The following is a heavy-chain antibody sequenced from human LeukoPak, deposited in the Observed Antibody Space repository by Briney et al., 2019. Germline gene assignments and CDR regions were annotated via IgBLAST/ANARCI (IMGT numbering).Heavy chain of an antibody. CDR1: GGSFSGYY. D-gene: IGHD3-3*01. CDR3: ARNSRITIFGVDPSHYYYYYYMDV. J-gene: IGHJ6*03. V-gene: IGHV4-34*01. Sequence: SETLSLTCAVYGGSFSGYYWSWIRQPPGKGLEWIGEINHSGSTNYNPSLKSRVTISVDTSKNQFSLKLSSVTAADTAVYYCARNSRITIFGVDPSHYYYYYYMDVWGKGTTVTVSS. CDR2: INHSGST.